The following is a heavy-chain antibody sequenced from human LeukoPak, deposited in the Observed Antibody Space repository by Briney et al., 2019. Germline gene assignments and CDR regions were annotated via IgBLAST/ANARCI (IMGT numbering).Heavy chain of an antibody. D-gene: IGHD3-22*01. J-gene: IGHJ6*02. CDR3: ARGMRYYYDSSGYLYGMDV. Sequence: SVKVSCRASGGTFSSYAISWVRQAPGQGLEWMGGIIPIFGTANYAQKFQGRVTITADESTSTAYMELSSLRSEDTAVYYCARGMRYYYDSSGYLYGMDVWGQGTTVTVSS. V-gene: IGHV1-69*01. CDR1: GGTFSSYA. CDR2: IIPIFGTA.